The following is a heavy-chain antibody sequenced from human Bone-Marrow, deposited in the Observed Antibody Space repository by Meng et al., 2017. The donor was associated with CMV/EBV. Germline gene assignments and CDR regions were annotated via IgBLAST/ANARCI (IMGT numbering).Heavy chain of an antibody. CDR3: ARVYVGDYDFWSGYWDYYFDY. CDR1: GGSISSYY. D-gene: IGHD3-3*01. J-gene: IGHJ4*02. Sequence: SETLSLTCTVSGGSISSYYWSWIRQPPGKGLEWIGYIYYSGITNYNPSLKSRVTISVDTSKKQFSLKLSSVTAADTAVYYCARVYVGDYDFWSGYWDYYFDYWGQGTLVTVSS. V-gene: IGHV4-59*01. CDR2: IYYSGIT.